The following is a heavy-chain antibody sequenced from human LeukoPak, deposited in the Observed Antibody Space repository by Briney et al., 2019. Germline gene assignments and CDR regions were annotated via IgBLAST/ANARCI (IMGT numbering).Heavy chain of an antibody. CDR1: GFTFSNYG. Sequence: PGRSLRLSCAASGFTFSNYGMHWVRQAPGKGLEWVAITSYDGGQNSYADFVKGRFTISRDNSKNTLYLQLNSLRPEDTGVYYCATDQVAAGDHWGQGTLVTVSS. CDR2: TSYDGGQN. V-gene: IGHV3-30*03. D-gene: IGHD6-13*01. CDR3: ATDQVAAGDH. J-gene: IGHJ4*02.